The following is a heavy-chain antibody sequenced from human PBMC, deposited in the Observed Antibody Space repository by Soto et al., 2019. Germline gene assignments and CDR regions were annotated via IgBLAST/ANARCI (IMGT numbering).Heavy chain of an antibody. Sequence: PGGSLRLSCAASVFTFSSYGMHWVRQAPGKGLEWVAVIWYDGSNKYYADSVKGRFTISRDNSKNTLYLQMNSLRAEDTAVYYCASLPAETGTTQRLPDAFDIWGQGTMVTVSS. V-gene: IGHV3-33*01. D-gene: IGHD1-7*01. J-gene: IGHJ3*02. CDR1: VFTFSSYG. CDR3: ASLPAETGTTQRLPDAFDI. CDR2: IWYDGSNK.